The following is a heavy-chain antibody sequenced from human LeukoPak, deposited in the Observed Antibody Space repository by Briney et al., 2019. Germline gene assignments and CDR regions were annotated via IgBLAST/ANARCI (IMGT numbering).Heavy chain of an antibody. CDR2: IYDSGST. CDR3: ARHMGALDAFDI. Sequence: PSETLSLTCTVSGGSIRSSYYYWGWIRQPPGKGLEWIGSIYDSGSTYYNPSLKSRVTISVDTSKNQFSLKLNSVTAADTAVYYCARHMGALDAFDIWGQGTMVTVSS. D-gene: IGHD3-10*01. J-gene: IGHJ3*02. V-gene: IGHV4-39*01. CDR1: GGSIRSSYYY.